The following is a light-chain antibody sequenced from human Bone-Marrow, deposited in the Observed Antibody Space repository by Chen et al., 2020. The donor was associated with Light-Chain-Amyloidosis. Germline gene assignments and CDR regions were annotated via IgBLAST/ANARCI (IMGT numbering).Light chain of an antibody. J-gene: IGKJ4*01. CDR2: GSS. CDR3: QQYGTSPLT. Sequence: EIVLTQSPGTLSLSPGEGANLSCRASQTIRSNYLTWYQQKFGQAPRLLIYGSSSRATGIPDRCTGSGYGTDFTLTSNRLEPEDFAMYYCQQYGTSPLTSGGGTKVEIK. V-gene: IGKV3-20*01. CDR1: QTIRSNY.